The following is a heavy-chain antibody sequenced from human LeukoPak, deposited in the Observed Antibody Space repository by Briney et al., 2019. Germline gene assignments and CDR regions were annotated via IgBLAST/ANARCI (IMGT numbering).Heavy chain of an antibody. Sequence: GGSLRLSCAASGFTFSSYSMNWVRQAPGKGLEWVSYISSSSSTIYYADSVKGRFTISRDNAKNSLYLQMNSLRAEDTAVYYCAREARKVDVVVLGDYWGQGTLVTVSS. J-gene: IGHJ4*02. V-gene: IGHV3-48*01. CDR2: ISSSSSTI. CDR1: GFTFSSYS. CDR3: AREARKVDVVVLGDY. D-gene: IGHD2-2*01.